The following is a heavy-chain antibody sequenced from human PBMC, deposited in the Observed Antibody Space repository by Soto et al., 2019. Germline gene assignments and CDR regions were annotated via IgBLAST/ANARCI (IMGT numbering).Heavy chain of an antibody. CDR1: GGSISSSSYY. D-gene: IGHD1-20*01. CDR2: IYYSGST. Sequence: QLQLQESGPGLVKPSETLSLTCTVSGGSISSSSYYWGWIRQPPGKGLEWIGSIYYSGSTYYNPSLKSRVTISVDTSKNQFSLKLSSVTAADTAVYYCASPGPPNNWNDELGGFDPWGQGTLVTVSS. V-gene: IGHV4-39*01. J-gene: IGHJ5*02. CDR3: ASPGPPNNWNDELGGFDP.